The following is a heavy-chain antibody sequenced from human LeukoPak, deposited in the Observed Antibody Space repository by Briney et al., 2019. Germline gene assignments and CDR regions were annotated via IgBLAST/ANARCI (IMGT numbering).Heavy chain of an antibody. V-gene: IGHV1-69*05. D-gene: IGHD2-2*01. Sequence: AASVKVSCNASGGTFSSYAISWVRQAPGQGLEWMGGFIPIFGTANYAQKFQGRVTITTGESTSTAYMELSSLRSEDTAVYYCARAAGPAQDYYYYMDVWGKGTTVTVSS. CDR2: FIPIFGTA. J-gene: IGHJ6*03. CDR1: GGTFSSYA. CDR3: ARAAGPAQDYYYYMDV.